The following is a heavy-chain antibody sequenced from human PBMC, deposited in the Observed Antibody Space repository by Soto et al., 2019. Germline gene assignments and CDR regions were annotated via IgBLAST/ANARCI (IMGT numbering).Heavy chain of an antibody. CDR3: ARASHQNRYALNWFDP. D-gene: IGHD2-2*01. Sequence: PGGSLRLSCAGSGFTFSSHAMSWARQAPGQGLEWVSSLSSDSHTYYTDSVKGRFTISRDNAKNSLYLQMNSLRAEDTAVYYCARASHQNRYALNWFDPWGQGTLVTVSS. V-gene: IGHV3-21*04. CDR2: LSSDSHT. CDR1: GFTFSSHA. J-gene: IGHJ5*02.